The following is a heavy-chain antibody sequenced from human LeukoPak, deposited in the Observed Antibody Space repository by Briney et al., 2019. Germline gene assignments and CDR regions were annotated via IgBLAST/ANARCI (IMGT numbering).Heavy chain of an antibody. D-gene: IGHD6-25*01. CDR3: ARDGTPIHSSGWVYMDV. CDR2: ISSSGSTI. V-gene: IGHV3-48*03. CDR1: GFTFSSYE. Sequence: GGSLRLSCAASGFTFSSYEMNWVRQAPGKGLEWVSYISSSGSTIYYADSVKGRFTISRDNAKNSLYLQMNSLRAEDTAVYYCARDGTPIHSSGWVYMDVWGKGTTVTITS. J-gene: IGHJ6*03.